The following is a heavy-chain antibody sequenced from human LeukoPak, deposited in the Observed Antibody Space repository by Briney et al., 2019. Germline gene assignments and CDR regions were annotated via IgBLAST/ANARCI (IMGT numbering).Heavy chain of an antibody. Sequence: SETLSLTCTVSDGSISSSSYYWGWIRQPPGKGLEWIGTIYYSGSTYYSPSLKSRVAISVDTSKNQFSLKLSSVTAADTAVYYCANYCSSSSCHIRRAFDIWGQGTMLTVSS. CDR3: ANYCSSSSCHIRRAFDI. D-gene: IGHD2-2*02. V-gene: IGHV4-39*01. CDR2: IYYSGST. J-gene: IGHJ3*02. CDR1: DGSISSSSYY.